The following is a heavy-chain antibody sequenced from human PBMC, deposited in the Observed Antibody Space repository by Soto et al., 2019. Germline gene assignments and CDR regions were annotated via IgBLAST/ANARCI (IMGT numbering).Heavy chain of an antibody. Sequence: QVQLVQSGAEVKKPGSSVKVSCKASGGTFSSYAISWVRQAPGQGLEWMGGIIPIFGTANYAQKFQGRVTITADESTSTAYMELSSLRSEDTAVYYCARDRYSDPAARQTFYYYGMDVWGQGTTVTVSS. CDR1: GGTFSSYA. J-gene: IGHJ6*02. CDR3: ARDRYSDPAARQTFYYYGMDV. CDR2: IIPIFGTA. D-gene: IGHD5-18*01. V-gene: IGHV1-69*01.